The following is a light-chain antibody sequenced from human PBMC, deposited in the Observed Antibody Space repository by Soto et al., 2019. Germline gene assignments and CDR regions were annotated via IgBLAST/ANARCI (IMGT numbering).Light chain of an antibody. V-gene: IGKV3-11*01. CDR2: DVS. CDR3: QQRRSSLT. CDR1: QSVSTY. Sequence: TVLTQSPATLSLSPGERATLSCRASQSVSTYLAWYQQESGQAPRLLIYDVSKRATGIPPRFSGSGAGTDFTLTISSLEPEDSATYYCQQRRSSLTFGGGTKVDIK. J-gene: IGKJ4*01.